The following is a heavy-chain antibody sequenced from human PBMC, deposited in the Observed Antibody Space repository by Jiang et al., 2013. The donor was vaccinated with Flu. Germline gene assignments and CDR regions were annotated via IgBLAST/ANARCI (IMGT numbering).Heavy chain of an antibody. V-gene: IGHV4-34*01. J-gene: IGHJ3*02. D-gene: IGHD2-8*01. Sequence: LLKPSETLSLTCAVYGGSFSGYYWSWIRQPPGKGLEWIGEINHSGSTNYNPSLKSRVTISVDTSKNQFSLKLSSVTAADTAVYYCARGRSLYNIVLMVYASRAFDIWGQGTMVTVSS. CDR1: GGSFSGYY. CDR2: INHSGST. CDR3: ARGRSLYNIVLMVYASRAFDI.